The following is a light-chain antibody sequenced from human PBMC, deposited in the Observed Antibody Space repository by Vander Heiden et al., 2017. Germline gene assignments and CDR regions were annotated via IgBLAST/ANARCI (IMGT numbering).Light chain of an antibody. CDR2: EAS. Sequence: DLQMMQSPSTLSASVVNRVTTTCRARQRIGFWLAWYQQKPGKDPNHMIYEASSLQSGVPSRFSGKGSGTEFTLTNSSLQPDDFATYYCQKYNSYPWTFGQGTKLEIK. CDR3: QKYNSYPWT. CDR1: QRIGFW. V-gene: IGKV1-5*03. J-gene: IGKJ1*01.